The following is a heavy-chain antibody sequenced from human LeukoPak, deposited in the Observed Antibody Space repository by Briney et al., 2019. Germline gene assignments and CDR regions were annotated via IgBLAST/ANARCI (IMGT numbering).Heavy chain of an antibody. CDR2: MNPNSGNT. V-gene: IGHV1-8*03. D-gene: IGHD6-13*01. J-gene: IGHJ4*02. Sequence: ASVKVSCKASGYTFTSYDINWVRQATGQGLEWMGWMNPNSGNTGYAQKFQGRVTITRNTSISTAYMELSSLRSEDTAVYYCARSVAAALFDYWGQGTLVTVSS. CDR3: ARSVAAALFDY. CDR1: GYTFTSYD.